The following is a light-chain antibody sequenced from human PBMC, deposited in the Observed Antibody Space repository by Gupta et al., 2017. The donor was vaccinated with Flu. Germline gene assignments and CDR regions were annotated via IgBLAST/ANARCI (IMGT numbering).Light chain of an antibody. CDR2: DDD. CDR3: YLWDTSSDHWL. J-gene: IGLJ3*02. Sequence: SFILTQPPSVSVAPGQTARLACGGNNSGSETVHWYQQKPDQAPVLVLYDDDFRPSGIPGRFSGSNAGNTATLTIRRVDAGDEADYYCYLWDTSSDHWLFGAGTTLTVV. V-gene: IGLV3-21*02. CDR1: NSGSET.